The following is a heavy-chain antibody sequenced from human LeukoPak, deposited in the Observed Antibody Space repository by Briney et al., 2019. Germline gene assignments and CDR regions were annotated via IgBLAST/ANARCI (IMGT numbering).Heavy chain of an antibody. CDR2: IYWNDDK. CDR1: GGSVSSGSYY. CDR3: AHRPYGDTTSFDY. Sequence: TLSLTCSVAGGSVSSGSYYWSWIRQPPGKALEWLALIYWNDDKRYSPSLKNRLTITKDTSKNQVVLTMTDMDPVDTATYYCAHRPYGDTTSFDYWGQGTLVTVSS. J-gene: IGHJ4*02. V-gene: IGHV2-5*01. D-gene: IGHD4-17*01.